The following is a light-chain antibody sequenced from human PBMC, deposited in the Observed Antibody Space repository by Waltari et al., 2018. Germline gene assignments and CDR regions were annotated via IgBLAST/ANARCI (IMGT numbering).Light chain of an antibody. CDR2: EVS. J-gene: IGLJ2*01. Sequence: QSALTQPPSVSGSPGQSVTISCTGTSSDVGSYNRVSWYQQPPGTAPKRMIYEVSNRPSGVPDRFSGSKSGNTASLTISGLQAEDEADYYCSSYTSSSTSQFGGGTKLTVL. V-gene: IGLV2-18*02. CDR3: SSYTSSSTSQ. CDR1: SSDVGSYNR.